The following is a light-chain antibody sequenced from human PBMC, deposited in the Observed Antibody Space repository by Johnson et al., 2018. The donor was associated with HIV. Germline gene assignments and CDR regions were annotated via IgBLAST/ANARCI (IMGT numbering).Light chain of an antibody. CDR1: SSNIGNNY. J-gene: IGLJ1*01. Sequence: QSVLTQPRSVSAAPGQKVTISCSGSSSNIGNNYVSWYQQLQGTAPKLLIYDNNKRPSGIPDRFSGSKSGPSATLGITGLQTGDEADYYCGTWDSSLSASYVFGTGTKVTVL. V-gene: IGLV1-51*01. CDR2: DNN. CDR3: GTWDSSLSASYV.